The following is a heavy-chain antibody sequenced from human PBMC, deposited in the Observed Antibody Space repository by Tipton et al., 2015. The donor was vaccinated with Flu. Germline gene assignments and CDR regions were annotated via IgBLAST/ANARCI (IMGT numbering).Heavy chain of an antibody. V-gene: IGHV1-69*01. CDR2: IIPIFGTA. D-gene: IGHD1-14*01. Sequence: QLVQSGAEVKKPGSSVKVSCKASGGTFISSAISWVRQAPGQGLEWMGVIIPIFGTADYAQKLQGRFTITADDSTATAHMELSSLTSDDTAVFYCARQLMRLAAAGTYSYCGIDVWGQGTTVTVSS. J-gene: IGHJ6*02. CDR3: ARQLMRLAAAGTYSYCGIDV. CDR1: GGTFISSA.